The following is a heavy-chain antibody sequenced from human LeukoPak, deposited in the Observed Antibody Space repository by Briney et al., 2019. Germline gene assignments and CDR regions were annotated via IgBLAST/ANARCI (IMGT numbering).Heavy chain of an antibody. CDR3: ARSSRDGYNRIDYMDV. CDR2: ISSSSIYT. V-gene: IGHV3-21*01. J-gene: IGHJ6*03. CDR1: GLTFSIYG. Sequence: GRSLRLSCAASGLTFSIYGMSCVPHAPGKGLEWGSSISSSSIYTNNGDSVKGRITTSRDNAKKSLYLQINSLRAEDTAVYYCARSSRDGYNRIDYMDVWGKGTTVTVSS. D-gene: IGHD5-24*01.